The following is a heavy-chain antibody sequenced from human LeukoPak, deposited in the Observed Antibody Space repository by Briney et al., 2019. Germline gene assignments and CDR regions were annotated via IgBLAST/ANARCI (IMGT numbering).Heavy chain of an antibody. Sequence: PGASLRLSCAASGFTFNIYCMSSVRQAPGKGLEWVSYISNSGSTLYYADSVKGRLTISRDNAKNSLYLQMNSLRAEDTAVYYCAREGDTVMIYYWGQGTLVTVSS. V-gene: IGHV3-48*03. CDR2: ISNSGSTL. D-gene: IGHD3/OR15-3a*01. J-gene: IGHJ4*02. CDR3: AREGDTVMIYY. CDR1: GFTFNIYC.